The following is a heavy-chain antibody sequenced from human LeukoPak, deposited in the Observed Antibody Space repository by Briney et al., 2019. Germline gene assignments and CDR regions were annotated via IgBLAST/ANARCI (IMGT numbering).Heavy chain of an antibody. V-gene: IGHV4-59*12. J-gene: IGHJ4*02. Sequence: SETLSLTCTVSGGSISSYYWSWIRQPPGKGLEWIGYIYYSGSTNYNPSLKSRVTISVDTSKNQFSLKLSSVTAADTAVCYRAGIVVVTAIRFDYWGQGTLVTVSS. CDR3: AGIVVVTAIRFDY. CDR2: IYYSGST. D-gene: IGHD2-21*02. CDR1: GGSISSYY.